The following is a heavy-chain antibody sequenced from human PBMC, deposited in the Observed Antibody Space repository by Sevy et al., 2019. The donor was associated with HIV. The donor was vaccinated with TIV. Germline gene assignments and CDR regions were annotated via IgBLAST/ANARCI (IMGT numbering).Heavy chain of an antibody. J-gene: IGHJ4*02. CDR3: ARLEVYYDFWSGSFDY. D-gene: IGHD3-3*01. V-gene: IGHV4-39*01. CDR1: GGSISSSSYY. CDR2: IYYSGST. Sequence: SETLSLTCTVSGGSISSSSYYWGWIRQPPGKGLEWIGSIYYSGSTYYNPSLKRRVTISVATSKTQFSLKLSSVTAAETAVYYCARLEVYYDFWSGSFDYWGQGTLVTVSS.